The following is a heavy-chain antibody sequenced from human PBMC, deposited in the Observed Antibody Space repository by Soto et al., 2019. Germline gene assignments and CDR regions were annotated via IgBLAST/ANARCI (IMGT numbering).Heavy chain of an antibody. CDR1: GFSFSDYA. V-gene: IGHV3-73*01. Sequence: EQVVESGGGLVQPGGSLKLSCAGSGFSFSDYAIHWVRQASGKGLEWVGRIKNKANNYATASAASLKGRFTVSRDDSRNTAYLQMNSLETDDTAVYYCTRLSEGAYYHYGMNVWGQGTTVTVSS. D-gene: IGHD1-26*01. CDR2: IKNKANNYAT. J-gene: IGHJ6*02. CDR3: TRLSEGAYYHYGMNV.